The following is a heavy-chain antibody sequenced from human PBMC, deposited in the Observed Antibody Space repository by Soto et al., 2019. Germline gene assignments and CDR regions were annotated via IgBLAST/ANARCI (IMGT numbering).Heavy chain of an antibody. CDR3: ARSTRSWFDP. J-gene: IGHJ5*02. CDR1: GGSISSYY. V-gene: IGHV4-59*08. CDR2: IYYRST. Sequence: QVQLQESGPGLVKPSETLSLTCTVSGGSISSYYWSWIRPPPGKGLECIGYIYYRSTNYNPSLKSRVTISVDTSKNQFSLKLSSVTAADTAGYYCARSTRSWFDPWGQGTLVTVSS.